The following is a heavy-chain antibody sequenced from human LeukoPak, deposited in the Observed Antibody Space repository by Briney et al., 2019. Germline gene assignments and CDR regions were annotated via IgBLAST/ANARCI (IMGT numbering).Heavy chain of an antibody. Sequence: GGSLRLSCAASGVTFSNYAMSWVGQAPGKGGEGGSAIDSGGGTYSADSVKGRFTLSRDTSKNTLYLQLNSLRAEDTAVYYCAKGPQGDWGQGALVTVSS. CDR1: GVTFSNYA. D-gene: IGHD3-16*01. J-gene: IGHJ4*02. CDR3: AKGPQGD. V-gene: IGHV3-23*01. CDR2: IDSGGGT.